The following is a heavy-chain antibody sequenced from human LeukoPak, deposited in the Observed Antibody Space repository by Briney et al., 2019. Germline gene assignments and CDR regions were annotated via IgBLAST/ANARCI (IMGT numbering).Heavy chain of an antibody. D-gene: IGHD2-21*02. CDR1: GFTFSSYE. Sequence: PGGSLRLSCAASGFTFSSYEMNWVRQAPGKGLEWVSYISSSGRTIYYADSVKGRFTFSRDNAKNSLYLQMNSLRAEDTAVYYCAREIKMGHTMTAYCGGDCYSLGWFDPWGQGTLVTVSS. CDR3: AREIKMGHTMTAYCGGDCYSLGWFDP. CDR2: ISSSGRTI. V-gene: IGHV3-48*03. J-gene: IGHJ5*02.